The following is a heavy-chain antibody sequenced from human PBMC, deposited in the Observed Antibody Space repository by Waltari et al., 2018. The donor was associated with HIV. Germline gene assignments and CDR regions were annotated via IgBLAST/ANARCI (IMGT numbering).Heavy chain of an antibody. J-gene: IGHJ6*02. D-gene: IGHD4-17*01. Sequence: QVQLVQSGAEVTRPGASVKVSCKTSGYTFTAYSIHWVRQAPGQSLEWMGWINGGHGGTSVSQKCQGRVTMTRNTSISRAYMELSSRRSEDTAVYYCARSYDYGGNPIYYGMDVWGQGTTVTVSS. CDR2: INGGHGGT. CDR1: GYTFTAYS. CDR3: ARSYDYGGNPIYYGMDV. V-gene: IGHV1-3*01.